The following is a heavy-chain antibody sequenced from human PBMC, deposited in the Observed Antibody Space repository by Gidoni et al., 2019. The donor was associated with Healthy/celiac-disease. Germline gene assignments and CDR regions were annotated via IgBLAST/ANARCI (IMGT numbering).Heavy chain of an antibody. CDR2: ISYDGSNK. D-gene: IGHD2-2*01. CDR1: GFTFGTYA. CDR3: ARDPPRYCSSTSCSRGFDY. J-gene: IGHJ4*02. Sequence: QVQLVESGGGVVQPGRSLRLSCAASGFTFGTYAMHWVRQAPGQGLEWVAFISYDGSNKYYADSVKGRFTISRDNSKNTLYLQMNSLRAEDTAVYYCARDPPRYCSSTSCSRGFDYWGQGTLVTVSS. V-gene: IGHV3-30-3*01.